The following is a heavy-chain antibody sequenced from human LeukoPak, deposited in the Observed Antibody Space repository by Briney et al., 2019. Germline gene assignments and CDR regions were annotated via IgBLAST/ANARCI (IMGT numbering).Heavy chain of an antibody. CDR1: GGSISSYY. D-gene: IGHD2-2*01. V-gene: IGHV4-59*08. CDR3: ARHSGVIVVVPAAPLYY. Sequence: SETLSLTCTVSGGSISSYYWSWIRQPPGKGLEWIGYIYYSGSTNYNPSLKSRVTISVDTSKNQFSLKLSSVTAADTAVYYCARHSGVIVVVPAAPLYYWGQGTLVTVSS. J-gene: IGHJ4*02. CDR2: IYYSGST.